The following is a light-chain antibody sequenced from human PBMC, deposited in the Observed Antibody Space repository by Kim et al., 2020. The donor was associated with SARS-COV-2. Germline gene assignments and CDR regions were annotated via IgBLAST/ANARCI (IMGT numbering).Light chain of an antibody. Sequence: SVYPGERATLSCRASQRIRSNLTWYQQKPGQAPRLLIYSASTRAAGIPARFSGSGSGTEFTLTISNLQSEDFAIYYCQQYNNWWTFGPGTKVDIK. J-gene: IGKJ1*01. V-gene: IGKV3-15*01. CDR1: QRIRSN. CDR2: SAS. CDR3: QQYNNWWT.